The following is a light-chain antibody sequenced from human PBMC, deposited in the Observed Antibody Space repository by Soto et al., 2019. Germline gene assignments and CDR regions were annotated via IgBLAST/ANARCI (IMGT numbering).Light chain of an antibody. J-gene: IGLJ2*01. CDR3: GTWDSSLSAHVV. CDR1: SSNIGNNY. CDR2: DNN. Sequence: QSVLTQPPSVSAAPGQKVTISCSGTSSNIGNNYVSWYQQLPGTAPKLLIYDNNNRPSGIPDRFSGSKSGTSATLGITGLRTGDEADDYCGTWDSSLSAHVVFGGGTKLTVL. V-gene: IGLV1-51*01.